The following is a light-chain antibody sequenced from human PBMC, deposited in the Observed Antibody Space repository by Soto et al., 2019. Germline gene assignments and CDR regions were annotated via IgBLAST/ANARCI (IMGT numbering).Light chain of an antibody. CDR2: GAS. CDR1: QSVNGN. V-gene: IGKV3-15*01. Sequence: EIVMTQSPATLSVSPGERATLSCRASQSVNGNLAWYQHKPGQPPRLLIYGASTRATGIPARFSGSGSGTEFTLTISSLQSEDFAVYYCQQSNTWPRTFGQGTKLEI. J-gene: IGKJ2*01. CDR3: QQSNTWPRT.